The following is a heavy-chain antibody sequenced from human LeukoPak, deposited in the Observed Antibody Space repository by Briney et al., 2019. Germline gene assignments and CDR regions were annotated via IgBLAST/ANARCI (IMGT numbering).Heavy chain of an antibody. CDR1: GGTFSSYA. CDR3: ARGASRSFDY. J-gene: IGHJ4*02. CDR2: ISAYNGNT. V-gene: IGHV1-8*03. Sequence: ASVKVSCKASGGTFSSYAISWVRQAPGQGLGWMGWISAYNGNTNYAQKFQGRVTITRNTSISTAYMELSSLRSEDTAVYYCARGASRSFDYWGQGTLVTVSS.